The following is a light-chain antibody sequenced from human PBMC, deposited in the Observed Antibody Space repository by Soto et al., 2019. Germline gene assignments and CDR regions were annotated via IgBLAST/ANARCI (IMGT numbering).Light chain of an antibody. Sequence: LTQPPSVSGSPGQSVTISCTGTSSDVGAYDYVSWYQQHPGKAPKLMIYDVTKRPSGVPDRFSGSKSGNTASLTISGLQAEDEADYYCCSYAGSYASDYVFGAGTKVTVL. J-gene: IGLJ1*01. CDR3: CSYAGSYASDYV. CDR1: SSDVGAYDY. V-gene: IGLV2-11*01. CDR2: DVT.